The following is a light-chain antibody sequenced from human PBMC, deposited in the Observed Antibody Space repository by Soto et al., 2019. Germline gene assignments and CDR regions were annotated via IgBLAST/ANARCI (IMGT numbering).Light chain of an antibody. CDR1: SSDVGSSSL. V-gene: IGLV2-23*02. Sequence: QSALTQPASVSGSPGQSITISCTGTSSDVGSSSLVSWYQQHPGKAPKLMIYEVTKRPSGVSNRFSGSKSGNTASLTISGLQAEDEADYYCCSSAGSRGLFGGGTKLTVL. CDR2: EVT. J-gene: IGLJ3*02. CDR3: CSSAGSRGL.